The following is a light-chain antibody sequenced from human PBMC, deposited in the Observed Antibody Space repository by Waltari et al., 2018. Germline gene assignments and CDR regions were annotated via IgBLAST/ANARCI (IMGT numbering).Light chain of an antibody. CDR1: ENLSSNF. CDR3: QQYGTSPYT. J-gene: IGKJ2*01. V-gene: IGKV3-20*01. Sequence: IVWTQSPGTLSLSPGDKASLPCKASENLSSNFLAWYRQRPVQPPGLLILGAAKRAAGIPDTCRGRGYGTDFTRTISRLEAEDSAVYYCQQYGTSPYTFGQGTKVEIK. CDR2: GAA.